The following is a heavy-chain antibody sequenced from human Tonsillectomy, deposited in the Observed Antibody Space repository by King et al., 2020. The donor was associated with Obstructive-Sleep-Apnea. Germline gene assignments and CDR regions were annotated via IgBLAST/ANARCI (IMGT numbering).Heavy chain of an antibody. J-gene: IGHJ6*02. CDR3: ARPQYYYYAMDV. V-gene: IGHV4-39*07. CDR2: IYYGGST. CDR1: GGSISSRNY. Sequence: QLQESGPGLVKPSETLSLTCTVSGGSISSRNYLGWIRQPPGKGLEWNGTIYYGGSTYYNPSLQSRVAISLDTAMMQFSLRLISVTAPDTAVYYCARPQYYYYAMDVWGQGTTVTVSS.